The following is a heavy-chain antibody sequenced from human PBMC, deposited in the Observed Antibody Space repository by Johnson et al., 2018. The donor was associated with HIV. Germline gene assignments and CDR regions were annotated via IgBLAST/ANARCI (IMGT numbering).Heavy chain of an antibody. Sequence: VQLVESGGGLVQPGGSLRLSCAASGFTFSTYWMHWVRQAPGKGLEWVGFIRSTAYGGTTEYATSVKGRFTISRDDSKSIAYLQMNSLKTEDTAVYYCTRHGGYCSSTSCYDAFDIWGQGTMVTVSS. V-gene: IGHV3-49*04. D-gene: IGHD2-2*01. CDR1: GFTFSTYW. CDR3: TRHGGYCSSTSCYDAFDI. CDR2: IRSTAYGGTT. J-gene: IGHJ3*02.